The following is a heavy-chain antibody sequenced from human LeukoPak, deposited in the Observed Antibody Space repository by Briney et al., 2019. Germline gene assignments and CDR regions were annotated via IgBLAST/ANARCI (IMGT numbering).Heavy chain of an antibody. CDR2: ISGSGGST. CDR3: AKDLGKGSYFDY. CDR1: GFTVSGNY. Sequence: GGSLRLSCAVSGFTVSGNYMSWVRQAPGKGLEWVSAISGSGGSTYYADSVKGRFTISRDNSKNTLYLQMNSLRAEDTAVYYCAKDLGKGSYFDYWGQGTLVTVSS. V-gene: IGHV3-23*01. J-gene: IGHJ4*02. D-gene: IGHD3-10*01.